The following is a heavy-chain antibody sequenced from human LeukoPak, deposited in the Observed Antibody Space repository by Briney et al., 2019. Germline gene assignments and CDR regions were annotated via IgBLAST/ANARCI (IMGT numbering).Heavy chain of an antibody. CDR3: IRHGDGGYDY. Sequence: SGGSLRLSCAASGFTFSGSTIHWVRQASGKGLGWVGRIRSKANNYATAYAASVKGRFTISRDDSKNTASLQMNSLKNEDTAVYYCIRHGDGGYDYWGQGTLVTVSS. CDR1: GFTFSGST. J-gene: IGHJ4*02. CDR2: IRSKANNYAT. V-gene: IGHV3-73*01. D-gene: IGHD5-12*01.